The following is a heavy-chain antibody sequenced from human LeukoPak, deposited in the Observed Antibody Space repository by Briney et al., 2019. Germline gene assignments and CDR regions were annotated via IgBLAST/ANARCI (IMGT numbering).Heavy chain of an antibody. V-gene: IGHV4-34*01. J-gene: IGHJ4*02. CDR3: ARGKGYCSGGSCYSDY. CDR2: INHSGST. D-gene: IGHD2-15*01. CDR1: GGSFSGYY. Sequence: SETLSLTCAVYGGSFSGYYWSWIRQPPGKGLEWIGEINHSGSTNYNPSLKSRVTISVDTSKNQFSLKLSSVTAADTAVYYCARGKGYCSGGSCYSDYWGQGTLVTVSS.